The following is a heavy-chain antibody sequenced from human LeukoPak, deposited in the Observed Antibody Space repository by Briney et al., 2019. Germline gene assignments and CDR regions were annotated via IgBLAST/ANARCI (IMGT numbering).Heavy chain of an antibody. Sequence: GGSLRLSCAASGFTFSSYAMSWVRQAPGEGLEWVSAIRDSGSSTHYADSVKGRFTTSRDNSKNTLFLQMNSLRAEDTAIYYCAKYGPQDSGSSHFDYWGQGALVTVSS. V-gene: IGHV3-23*01. J-gene: IGHJ4*02. CDR3: AKYGPQDSGSSHFDY. D-gene: IGHD1-26*01. CDR2: IRDSGSST. CDR1: GFTFSSYA.